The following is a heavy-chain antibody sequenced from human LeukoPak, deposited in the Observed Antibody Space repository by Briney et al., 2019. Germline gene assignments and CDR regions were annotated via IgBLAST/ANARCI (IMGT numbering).Heavy chain of an antibody. D-gene: IGHD3-16*01. Sequence: PGGSLRLSCAAPGFTFSSYGMHWVRQAPGKGLEWVAFVRYDGSNKYYADSVKGRFTISRDNSKNTLYLRMNSLRAEDTAVYYCAKATRQLGLGGEYYFDYWGQGTLVTVSS. J-gene: IGHJ4*02. CDR2: VRYDGSNK. V-gene: IGHV3-30*02. CDR1: GFTFSSYG. CDR3: AKATRQLGLGGEYYFDY.